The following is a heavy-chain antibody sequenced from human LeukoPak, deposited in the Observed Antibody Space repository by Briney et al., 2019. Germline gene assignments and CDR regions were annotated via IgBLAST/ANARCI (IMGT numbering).Heavy chain of an antibody. Sequence: SETLSLTCTVSGDSMSSSNHYWVWIRQPPGKGLEWIGSIYYGGSLYYNPSLTSRVTISLDTSKNQFSQRLSSVTAADTAVYHCARRSHCTGGSCYPVWGQGTTVTVSS. CDR1: GDSMSSSNHY. D-gene: IGHD2-15*01. CDR3: ARRSHCTGGSCYPV. CDR2: IYYGGSL. V-gene: IGHV4-39*01. J-gene: IGHJ6*02.